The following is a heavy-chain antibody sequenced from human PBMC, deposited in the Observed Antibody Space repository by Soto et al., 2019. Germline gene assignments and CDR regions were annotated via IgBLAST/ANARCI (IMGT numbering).Heavy chain of an antibody. D-gene: IGHD4-4*01. V-gene: IGHV3-23*01. J-gene: IGHJ4*02. CDR2: ISGSGGST. CDR1: GFTFSSYA. Sequence: GGSLRLSCAASGFTFSSYAMNWVRQAPGKGLEWVSAISGSGGSTYYADSVKGRFTISRDNSKNTLYLQMNSLRAEDTAVYYCATRLWVQYRSSDYWGQGTLVTVSP. CDR3: ATRLWVQYRSSDY.